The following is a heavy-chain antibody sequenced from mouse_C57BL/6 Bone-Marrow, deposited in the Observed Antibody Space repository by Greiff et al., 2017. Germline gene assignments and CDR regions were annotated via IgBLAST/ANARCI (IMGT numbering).Heavy chain of an antibody. J-gene: IGHJ3*01. CDR3: ARNYGSSYPWFAY. CDR1: GYTFTSYW. V-gene: IGHV1-7*01. Sequence: QVQLMESGAELAKPGASVKLSCKASGYTFTSYWMHWVKQRPGPGLEWIGYINPSSGYTKYNQKFKDKATLTADKSSSTAYRQLSSLTYEDSAVYDSARNYGSSYPWFAYWGQGTQVTVSA. D-gene: IGHD1-1*01. CDR2: INPSSGYT.